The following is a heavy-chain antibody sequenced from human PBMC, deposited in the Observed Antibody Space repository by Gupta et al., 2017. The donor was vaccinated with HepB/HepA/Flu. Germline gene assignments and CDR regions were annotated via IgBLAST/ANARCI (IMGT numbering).Heavy chain of an antibody. D-gene: IGHD5-12*01. CDR1: GYTFTDYY. CDR3: ARGTRRGGNIVPFDF. Sequence: QVPLVQSGTEVTKPGASVRVSCKASGYTFTDYYIHWVRQAPGNGLEWMGWLNPNSGGKNYAQKVQGRATLTRDTSISTAYMEVNTLKPDDTAIYYCARGTRRGGNIVPFDFWGQGTLVTVSS. CDR2: LNPNSGGK. J-gene: IGHJ5*01. V-gene: IGHV1-2*02.